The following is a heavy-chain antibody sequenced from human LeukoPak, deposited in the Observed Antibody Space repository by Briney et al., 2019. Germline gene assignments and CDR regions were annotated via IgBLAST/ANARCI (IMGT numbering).Heavy chain of an antibody. CDR2: IYYSGTT. D-gene: IGHD1-26*01. V-gene: IGHV4-39*01. Sequence: SETLSLTCSVSRGSISSTSYNWVWIRRPPGKGLEWIASIYYSGTTHYNPSLKSRVTMSVDASKNQFSLKLSAVTAADTAVYYCAKQFHGSGNVDDLWGQGTLVTVSS. CDR3: AKQFHGSGNVDDL. J-gene: IGHJ5*02. CDR1: RGSISSTSYN.